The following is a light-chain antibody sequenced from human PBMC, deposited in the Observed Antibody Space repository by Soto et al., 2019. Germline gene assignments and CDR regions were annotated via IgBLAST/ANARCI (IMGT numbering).Light chain of an antibody. CDR3: QQYNSYPTWT. V-gene: IGKV3-20*01. CDR1: QSVSGNY. J-gene: IGKJ1*01. CDR2: GAS. Sequence: IVLPQSPGTLSFSPGERATLSCRAIQSVSGNYLAWYQQKPGQAPRLLMSGASNRATGIPDGFTGSGSGTDFTLTISSLQPDDFATYYCQQYNSYPTWTFGQGTKVDIK.